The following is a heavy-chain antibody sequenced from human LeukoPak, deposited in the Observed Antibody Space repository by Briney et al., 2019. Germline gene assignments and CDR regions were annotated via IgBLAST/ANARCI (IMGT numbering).Heavy chain of an antibody. CDR1: GCTFDDYA. CDR3: AKDSNYYDSSGYTPGAFDI. J-gene: IGHJ3*02. V-gene: IGHV3-9*01. D-gene: IGHD3-22*01. CDR2: ISWNSGSI. Sequence: GGSLRLSCAASGCTFDDYAMHWVRQAPGKGLEWVSGISWNSGSIGYADSVKGRFTISRDNAKNSLYLQMNSLRAEDTALYYCAKDSNYYDSSGYTPGAFDIWGQGTMVTVSS.